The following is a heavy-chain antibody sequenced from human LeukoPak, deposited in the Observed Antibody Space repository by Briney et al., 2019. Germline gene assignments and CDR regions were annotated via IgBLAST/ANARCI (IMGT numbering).Heavy chain of an antibody. CDR3: ARCSSSWYTAEYFQH. CDR1: GFTFSSYW. CDR2: IKQDGSEK. V-gene: IGHV3-7*01. Sequence: PGGSLRLSCAASGFTFSSYWMSWVRQAPGKGLEWVANIKQDGSEKYYVDSVKGRFTISRDNAKNSLYLQMNSLRAEDTAVYYCARCSSSWYTAEYFQHWGQGTLVTVSS. D-gene: IGHD6-13*01. J-gene: IGHJ1*01.